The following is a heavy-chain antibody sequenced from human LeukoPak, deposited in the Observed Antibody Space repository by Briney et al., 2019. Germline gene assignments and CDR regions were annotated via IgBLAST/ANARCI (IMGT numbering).Heavy chain of an antibody. D-gene: IGHD2-8*01. CDR3: ATRSLLYCTNGVCSTDDAFVI. V-gene: IGHV3-30-3*01. CDR1: GFTFSSYA. Sequence: GGSLRLSCAASGFTFSSYAMHWVRQAPGKGLEWVAVISYDGSNKYYADSVKGRFTISRDNSKNTLYLQMNSLRAEDTAVYYCATRSLLYCTNGVCSTDDAFVIWGQGTMVTVSS. CDR2: ISYDGSNK. J-gene: IGHJ3*02.